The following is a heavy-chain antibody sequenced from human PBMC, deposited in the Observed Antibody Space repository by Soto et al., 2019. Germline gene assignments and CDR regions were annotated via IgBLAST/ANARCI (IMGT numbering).Heavy chain of an antibody. CDR3: ARENVGRAETLAGTGYYYGMDV. V-gene: IGHV1-69*13. CDR2: IIPIFGTA. CDR1: GGTFSSYA. D-gene: IGHD6-19*01. J-gene: IGHJ6*02. Sequence: SVKVSCKASGGTFSSYAISWVRQAPGQRLEWMGGIIPIFGTANYAQKFQGRVTITADESTSTAYMELSSLRSEDTAVYYCARENVGRAETLAGTGYYYGMDVWGQGTTVTVSS.